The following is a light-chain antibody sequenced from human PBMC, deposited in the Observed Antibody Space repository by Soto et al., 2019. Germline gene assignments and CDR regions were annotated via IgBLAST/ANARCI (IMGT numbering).Light chain of an antibody. J-gene: IGLJ1*01. V-gene: IGLV1-51*01. CDR1: SSNIGGNS. CDR3: GSWDSSLSAYV. CDR2: DDN. Sequence: QSVLTQPPSVSAAPGQKVTISCSGSSSNIGGNSVSWYQQLPGTAPKLLIYDDNKRPSGIPDRFSGSKSGTSATLGITGSQTGDDADYYCGSWDSSLSAYVFGTWTKVTVL.